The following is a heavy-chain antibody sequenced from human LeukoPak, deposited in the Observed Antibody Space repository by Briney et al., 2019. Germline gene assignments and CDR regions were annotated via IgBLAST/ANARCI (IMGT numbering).Heavy chain of an antibody. CDR3: ARGWLQSGFDY. D-gene: IGHD5-24*01. CDR2: IYTSGST. J-gene: IGHJ4*02. Sequence: SETLSLTCTVSGDSISSGDYYWSWIRQPAGKGLEWIGRIYTSGSTNYNPSLKSRVTISVDTSKNQFSLQLNSVTPEDTAVYYCARGWLQSGFDYWGQGTLVTVSS. CDR1: GDSISSGDYY. V-gene: IGHV4-61*02.